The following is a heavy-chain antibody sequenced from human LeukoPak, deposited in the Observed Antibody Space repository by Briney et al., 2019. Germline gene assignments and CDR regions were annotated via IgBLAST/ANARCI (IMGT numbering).Heavy chain of an antibody. CDR2: INPNSGGT. Sequence: ASVKVSCKASGYTFTGYYMHWVRLAPGQGLEWMGRINPNSGGTNYAQKFQGRVTMTRDTSISTAYMELSRLRSDDTAVYYCAMLSGYYDFWSGYPDYWGQGTLVTVSS. D-gene: IGHD3-3*01. V-gene: IGHV1-2*06. CDR1: GYTFTGYY. J-gene: IGHJ4*02. CDR3: AMLSGYYDFWSGYPDY.